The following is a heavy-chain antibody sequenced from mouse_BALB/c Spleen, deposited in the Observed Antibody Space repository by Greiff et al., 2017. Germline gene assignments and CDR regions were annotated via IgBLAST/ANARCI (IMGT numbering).Heavy chain of an antibody. CDR3: ARPLGYGSSYAWYFDV. V-gene: IGHV5-12-2*01. D-gene: IGHD1-1*01. CDR2: ISNGGGST. Sequence: EVKLEESGGGLVQPGGSLKLSCAASGFTFSSYTMSWVRQTPEKRLEWVAYISNGGGSTYYPDTVKGRFTISRDNAKNTLYLQMSSLKSEDTAMYYCARPLGYGSSYAWYFDVWGAGTTVTVSS. J-gene: IGHJ1*01. CDR1: GFTFSSYT.